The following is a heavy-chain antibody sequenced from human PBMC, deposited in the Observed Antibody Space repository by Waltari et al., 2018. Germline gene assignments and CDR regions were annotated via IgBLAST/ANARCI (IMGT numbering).Heavy chain of an antibody. J-gene: IGHJ5*02. D-gene: IGHD6-13*01. CDR2: IYSGGST. CDR1: GFTFRSYA. V-gene: IGHV3-23*03. CDR3: AKVPQQLANNWFDP. Sequence: EVQLLESGGGLVQPGGSLRLSCAASGFTFRSYAMSWVRQAPGKGLELVSVIYSGGSTYYADSVKGRFTISRDNSKNTLYLQMNSLRAEDTAVYYCAKVPQQLANNWFDPWGQGTLVTVSS.